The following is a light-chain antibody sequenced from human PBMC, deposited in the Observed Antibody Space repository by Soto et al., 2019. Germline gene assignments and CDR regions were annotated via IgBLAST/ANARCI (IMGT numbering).Light chain of an antibody. Sequence: EIVMTQSPATLSVSPGERATLSCRASQSVSSNLAWYQQKPGQAPRLLIYGASTRATGIPARFSGSGSGTEFTLTISSLQSEDVALYYCQQYNNWPRTFGQGTKVDIK. CDR1: QSVSSN. CDR3: QQYNNWPRT. CDR2: GAS. J-gene: IGKJ1*01. V-gene: IGKV3-15*01.